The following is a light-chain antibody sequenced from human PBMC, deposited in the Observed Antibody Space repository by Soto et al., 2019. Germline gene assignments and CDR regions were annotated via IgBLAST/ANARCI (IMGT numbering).Light chain of an antibody. V-gene: IGLV2-14*01. CDR3: SSYTSSSTYV. J-gene: IGLJ1*01. Sequence: QSALTQPASVSGSPGQSITISCTGTSSDVGGYSFVSWYQQHPGKAPKLMIFDVSNRPSGVSNRFSGSKSGNTASLTISGLQAEDEADYYCSSYTSSSTYVLGTGTKVTVL. CDR2: DVS. CDR1: SSDVGGYSF.